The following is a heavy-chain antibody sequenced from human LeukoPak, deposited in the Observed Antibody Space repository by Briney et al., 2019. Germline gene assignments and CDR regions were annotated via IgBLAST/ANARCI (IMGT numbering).Heavy chain of an antibody. CDR1: GGSFSGYY. J-gene: IGHJ6*02. V-gene: IGHV4-34*01. Sequence: PSETLSLTCAVYGGSFSGYYWSWIRQPPGKGLEWIGEINHSGSTNYNPSLKSRVTISVDTSKNQFSLKLSSVTAADTAVYYCARGSSGSCHTRPLDVWGQGTTVTVSS. D-gene: IGHD1-26*01. CDR2: INHSGST. CDR3: ARGSSGSCHTRPLDV.